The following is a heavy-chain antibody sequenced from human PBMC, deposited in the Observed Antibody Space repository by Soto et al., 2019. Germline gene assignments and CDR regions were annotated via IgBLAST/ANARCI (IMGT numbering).Heavy chain of an antibody. CDR2: IKQDGSEK. V-gene: IGHV3-7*03. J-gene: IGHJ3*02. D-gene: IGHD4-17*01. CDR1: GFTFSSYW. CDR3: ARDVPSGGYGDDVGLDAFDI. Sequence: PGGSLRLSCAASGFTFSSYWMSWVRQAPGKGLEWVANIKQDGSEKYYVDSVKGRFTISRDNAKNSLYLQMNSLRAEDTAVYYCARDVPSGGYGDDVGLDAFDIWGQGTMVTVSS.